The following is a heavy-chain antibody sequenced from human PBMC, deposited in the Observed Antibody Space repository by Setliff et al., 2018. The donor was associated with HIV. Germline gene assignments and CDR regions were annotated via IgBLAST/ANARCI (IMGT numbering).Heavy chain of an antibody. CDR2: ISYDGSNK. CDR1: GFTFSSYA. J-gene: IGHJ6*02. V-gene: IGHV3-30*01. D-gene: IGHD3-10*01. Sequence: GGSLRLSCAASGFTFSSYAMHWVRQAPGKGLGWVAVISYDGSNKYYADSVKGRFTISRDNSKNTLYLQMNSLRAEDAAVYYCARSVIGYYYYGMDVWGQGTLVTVSS. CDR3: ARSVIGYYYYGMDV.